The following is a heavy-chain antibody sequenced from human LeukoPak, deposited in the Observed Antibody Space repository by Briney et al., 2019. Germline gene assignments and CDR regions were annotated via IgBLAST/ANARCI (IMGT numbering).Heavy chain of an antibody. V-gene: IGHV3-23*01. CDR1: GFTFSSYG. Sequence: GGSLRLSCAASGFTFSSYGMSWVRQAPGKGLEWVSAISGSGGSTYYADSVKGRFTISRDNAKNSLYLQMNSLRADDTAVYYCAKSGYNRFDYWGQGTLVTVSS. CDR2: ISGSGGST. D-gene: IGHD5-24*01. CDR3: AKSGYNRFDY. J-gene: IGHJ4*02.